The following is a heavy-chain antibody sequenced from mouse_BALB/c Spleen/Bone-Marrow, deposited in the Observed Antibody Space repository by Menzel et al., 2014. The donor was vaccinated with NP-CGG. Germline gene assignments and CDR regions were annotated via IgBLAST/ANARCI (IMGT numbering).Heavy chain of an antibody. D-gene: IGHD2-1*01. CDR1: GFAFSRYD. Sequence: EVKLMESGGGLVKPGGSLKLSCAASGFAFSRYDMSWVRQTPEKRLEWVAYISSGGGSTYYPDTVKGRFTISRDNAKNTLYLQMSSLKSEDTAMYYCARHDYYGNPFAYWGQGTLVTASA. CDR2: ISSGGGST. CDR3: ARHDYYGNPFAY. J-gene: IGHJ3*01. V-gene: IGHV5-12-1*01.